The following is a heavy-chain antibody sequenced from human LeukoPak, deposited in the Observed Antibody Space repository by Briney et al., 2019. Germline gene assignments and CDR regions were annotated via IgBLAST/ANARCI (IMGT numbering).Heavy chain of an antibody. Sequence: SETLSLTCTVSGGSISSYYWSWIRQPPGKGLEWNGYIYYSGSTNYNPSLKSRVTISVDTSKNQFSLKLSSVTAADTAVYYCARGTLAAGNAFDIWGQGTMVTVSS. CDR3: ARGTLAAGNAFDI. CDR1: GGSISSYY. D-gene: IGHD6-13*01. V-gene: IGHV4-59*01. J-gene: IGHJ3*02. CDR2: IYYSGST.